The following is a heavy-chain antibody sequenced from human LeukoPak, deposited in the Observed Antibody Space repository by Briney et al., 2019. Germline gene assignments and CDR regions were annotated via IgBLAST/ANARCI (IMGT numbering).Heavy chain of an antibody. Sequence: SQTLSLTCAISGDSVSNNSAAWNWIRQSPSRGLEWLGRTYYRSKWYTDYAVSVKSRIIINPDTSKSQFSLQLNSVTPEDTAVYYCAREKRGYCSGGSCDFDYWGQGTLVTVSS. CDR3: AREKRGYCSGGSCDFDY. CDR1: GDSVSNNSAA. CDR2: TYYRSKWYT. J-gene: IGHJ4*02. V-gene: IGHV6-1*01. D-gene: IGHD2-15*01.